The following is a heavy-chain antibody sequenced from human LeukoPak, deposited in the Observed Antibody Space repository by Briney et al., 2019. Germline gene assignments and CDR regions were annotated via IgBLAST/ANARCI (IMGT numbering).Heavy chain of an antibody. CDR2: IHTSGST. V-gene: IGHV4-61*02. CDR3: ARDFEWLGVNYYMDV. Sequence: PSQTLSLTCTVSGGSISSGTYYWSWIRQPAGKGLEWTGRIHTSGSTNYNPSLKSRVTISLDTPKNQFSLKLSSVTAADTAVYYCARDFEWLGVNYYMDVWGKGTTVTVSS. CDR1: GGSISSGTYY. J-gene: IGHJ6*03. D-gene: IGHD5-12*01.